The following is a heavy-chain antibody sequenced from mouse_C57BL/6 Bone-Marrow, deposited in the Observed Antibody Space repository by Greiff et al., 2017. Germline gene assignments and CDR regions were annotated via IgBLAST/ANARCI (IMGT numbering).Heavy chain of an antibody. CDR3: ARGDYGSSYWYFDV. D-gene: IGHD1-1*01. V-gene: IGHV1-76*01. CDR2: IYPGSGNT. Sequence: VQLQQSGAELVRPGASVKLSCKASGYTFTDYYINWVKQRPGQGLEWIARIYPGSGNTYYNEKFKGKATLTAEKSSSTAYMQLSRLTSEDSAVYFCARGDYGSSYWYFDVWGTGTTVTVSS. CDR1: GYTFTDYY. J-gene: IGHJ1*03.